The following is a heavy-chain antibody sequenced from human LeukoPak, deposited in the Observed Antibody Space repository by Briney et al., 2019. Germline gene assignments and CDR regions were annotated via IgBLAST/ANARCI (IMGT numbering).Heavy chain of an antibody. J-gene: IGHJ4*02. Sequence: GASVKVSCKASGYTFTSYGISWVRQAPGQGLEWMGWISAYTGNTNYAQKLQGRVTMMTDTSTTTAYMELRSLRSDDTAVYYCARDTTMVRGVHYFDYWGQGTLVTVSS. CDR1: GYTFTSYG. V-gene: IGHV1-18*04. D-gene: IGHD3-10*01. CDR3: ARDTTMVRGVHYFDY. CDR2: ISAYTGNT.